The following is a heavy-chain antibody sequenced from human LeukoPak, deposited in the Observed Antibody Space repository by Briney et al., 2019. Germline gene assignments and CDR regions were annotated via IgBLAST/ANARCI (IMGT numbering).Heavy chain of an antibody. CDR2: IYYSGST. Sequence: PSETLSLTCTVSRYSISSGYYWGWIRQPPGKGLEWIGSIYYSGSTYYNPSLRSRITISLDTSKNQFSLKLNSMTAADTAVYYCARGGTSSGTIDSWGQGTLVTVSS. CDR3: ARGGTSSGTIDS. J-gene: IGHJ4*02. D-gene: IGHD2-2*01. V-gene: IGHV4-38-2*02. CDR1: RYSISSGYY.